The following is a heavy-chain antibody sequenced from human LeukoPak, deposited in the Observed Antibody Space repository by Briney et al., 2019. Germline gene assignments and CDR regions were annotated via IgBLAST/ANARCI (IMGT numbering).Heavy chain of an antibody. Sequence: GGSLRLSCAASGFTFSSYWMHWVRQAPGKGLVRVSRINSDGSSTSYADSVKGRFTISRDNAKNTLYLQMNSLRAEDTAVYYCARGDSSVVPAAKGFDYWGQGTLVTVSS. D-gene: IGHD2-2*01. V-gene: IGHV3-74*01. CDR1: GFTFSSYW. CDR2: INSDGSST. J-gene: IGHJ4*02. CDR3: ARGDSSVVPAAKGFDY.